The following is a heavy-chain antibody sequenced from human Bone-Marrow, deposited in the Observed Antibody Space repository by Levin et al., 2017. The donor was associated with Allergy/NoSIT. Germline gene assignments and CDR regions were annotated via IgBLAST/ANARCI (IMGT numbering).Heavy chain of an antibody. V-gene: IGHV1-2*06. Sequence: GESLKISCKASGYTFTGYWMHWVRQAPGQGLEWMGRINPNTGDTNYAQKFQGRVTMTRDTSICTAYMELSGLKSDDTAVFYCAKERGAGAWYYDYWGQGTLLTVSS. D-gene: IGHD2-15*01. CDR2: INPNTGDT. CDR1: GYTFTGYW. J-gene: IGHJ4*02. CDR3: AKERGAGAWYYDY.